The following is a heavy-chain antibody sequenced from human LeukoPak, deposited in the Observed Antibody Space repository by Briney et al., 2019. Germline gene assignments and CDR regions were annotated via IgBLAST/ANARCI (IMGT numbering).Heavy chain of an antibody. Sequence: SETLSLTCTVSGGSISRYFWSWVRQPPGKGLEWIGYIYYSGSTNYNPSLKSRVTMSVDTSKNQFSLKLSSVTAADTAVYYCAREAVTKYYFDYWGQGTLVTVSS. V-gene: IGHV4-59*01. D-gene: IGHD4-17*01. CDR1: GGSISRYF. CDR3: AREAVTKYYFDY. J-gene: IGHJ4*02. CDR2: IYYSGST.